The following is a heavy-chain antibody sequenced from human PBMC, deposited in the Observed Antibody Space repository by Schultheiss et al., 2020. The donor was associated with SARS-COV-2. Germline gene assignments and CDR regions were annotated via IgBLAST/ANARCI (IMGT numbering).Heavy chain of an antibody. CDR1: GGSISSDSYY. CDR3: ASGLDYGDYDRHYYYGMDV. Sequence: SETLSLTCTVSGGSISSDSYYCNWIRQPAGKGLEWIGRIYPSGSTDYNPSLKSRLTMSVDTSKNQFFVKLNSVTAADTAVYYCASGLDYGDYDRHYYYGMDVWGQGTTVTVSS. CDR2: IYPSGST. D-gene: IGHD4-17*01. J-gene: IGHJ6*02. V-gene: IGHV4-61*02.